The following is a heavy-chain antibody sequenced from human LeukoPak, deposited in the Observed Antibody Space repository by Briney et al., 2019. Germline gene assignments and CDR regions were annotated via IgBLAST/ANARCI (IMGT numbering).Heavy chain of an antibody. D-gene: IGHD2-15*01. J-gene: IGHJ3*02. Sequence: ASVKVSCKASGYSFTGYYMHWVRQAPGQGLEWMGWINTNTGNPTYAQGFTGRFVFSLDTSVSTAYLQISSLKAEDTAVYYCAVVVVAANDAFDIWGQGTMVTVSS. CDR1: GYSFTGYY. CDR3: AVVVVAANDAFDI. V-gene: IGHV7-4-1*02. CDR2: INTNTGNP.